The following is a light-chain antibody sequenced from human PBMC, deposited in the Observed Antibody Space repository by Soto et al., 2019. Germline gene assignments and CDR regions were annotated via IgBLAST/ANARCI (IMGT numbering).Light chain of an antibody. Sequence: QSVLTQPPSASETPGQRVTISCSGSSSNIGSNYVYWYQQLPGTAPKLLIYSNSQRPSGVLDRFSGSKSGTSASLAISGLRSEDEADYYGAAWDDNLSGVVFGGGTKLTVL. CDR2: SNS. V-gene: IGLV1-47*01. J-gene: IGLJ2*01. CDR1: SSNIGSNY. CDR3: AAWDDNLSGVV.